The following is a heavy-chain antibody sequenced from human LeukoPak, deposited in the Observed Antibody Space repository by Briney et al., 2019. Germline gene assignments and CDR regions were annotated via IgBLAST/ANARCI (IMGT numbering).Heavy chain of an antibody. CDR3: ARVPDRGYSYGYRYYFDY. J-gene: IGHJ4*02. Sequence: SETLSLTCAVYGGSFSGYYCSWIRQPPGKALEWIGEINHSGSTNYNPSLKSRVTISVDTSKNQFSLKLSSVTAADTAVYYCARVPDRGYSYGYRYYFDYWGQGTLVTVSS. CDR2: INHSGST. V-gene: IGHV4-34*01. CDR1: GGSFSGYY. D-gene: IGHD5-18*01.